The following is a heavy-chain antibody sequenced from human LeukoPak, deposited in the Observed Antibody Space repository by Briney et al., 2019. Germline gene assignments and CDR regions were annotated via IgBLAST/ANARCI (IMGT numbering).Heavy chain of an antibody. CDR2: IYYSGST. Sequence: SETLSLTCTVSGGSISSSSYYWGWIRQPPGKGLEWIGSIYYSGSTYYNPSLKSRVTISVDTSKNQFSLKLSSVTAADTAVYYCASLPDTDHQYSSSWYYFDYWGQGTLVTVSS. J-gene: IGHJ4*02. D-gene: IGHD6-13*01. V-gene: IGHV4-39*01. CDR1: GGSISSSSYY. CDR3: ASLPDTDHQYSSSWYYFDY.